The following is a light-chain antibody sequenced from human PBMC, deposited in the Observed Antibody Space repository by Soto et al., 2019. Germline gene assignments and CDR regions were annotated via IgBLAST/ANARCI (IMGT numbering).Light chain of an antibody. Sequence: EIALTQSPGTLSLSPGERATLSCRASQSVSNNYLAWFQQRPGQAPSLLISGASSRATGVPDRFSGSGSETDFTLTITRLAPEDFAVYYCHQYGSSPPWTFGQGTKVEVK. V-gene: IGKV3-20*01. CDR1: QSVSNNY. J-gene: IGKJ1*01. CDR2: GAS. CDR3: HQYGSSPPWT.